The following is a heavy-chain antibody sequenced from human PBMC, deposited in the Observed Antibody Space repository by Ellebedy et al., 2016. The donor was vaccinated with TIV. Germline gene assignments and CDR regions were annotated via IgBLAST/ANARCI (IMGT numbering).Heavy chain of an antibody. CDR1: GFSLSNSF. CDR3: RPGHYSDA. Sequence: GGSLRLXXAASGFSLSNSFMRSIRQAPGKGLEWVSTLTADGRSTYFADSVKGRFTISRDNSKNTVYLQMNSLRSEDTAVYHCRPGHYSDAWGQGTLVTVSS. CDR2: LTADGRST. J-gene: IGHJ4*02. V-gene: IGHV3-23*01.